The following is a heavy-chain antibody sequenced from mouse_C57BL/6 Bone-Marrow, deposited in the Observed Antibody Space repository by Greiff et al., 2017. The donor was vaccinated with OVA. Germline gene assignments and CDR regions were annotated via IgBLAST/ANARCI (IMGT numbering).Heavy chain of an antibody. CDR2: IHPSDSDT. V-gene: IGHV1-74*01. CDR3: AIMAIYDYEKGTY. CDR1: GYTFTSYW. D-gene: IGHD2-4*01. Sequence: QVQLKQPGAELVKPGASVKVSCKASGYTFTSYWMHWVKQRPGQGLEWIGRIHPSDSDTNYNQKFKGKATLTVDKSSSTAYMQLSSLTSEDSAVYYCAIMAIYDYEKGTYWGQGTLVTVSA. J-gene: IGHJ3*01.